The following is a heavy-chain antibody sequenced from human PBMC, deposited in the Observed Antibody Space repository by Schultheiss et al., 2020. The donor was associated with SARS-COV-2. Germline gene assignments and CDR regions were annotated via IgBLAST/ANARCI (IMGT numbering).Heavy chain of an antibody. CDR3: ARDRRLDTAMGAFDI. J-gene: IGHJ3*02. CDR1: GFTFSSYA. V-gene: IGHV3-64*01. CDR2: ISSNGGST. D-gene: IGHD5-18*01. Sequence: GESLKISCAASGFTFSSYAMSWVRQAPGKGLEYVSAISSNGGSTYYANSVKGRFTISRDNSKNTLYLQMGSLRAEDMAVYYCARDRRLDTAMGAFDIWGQGTMVTVSS.